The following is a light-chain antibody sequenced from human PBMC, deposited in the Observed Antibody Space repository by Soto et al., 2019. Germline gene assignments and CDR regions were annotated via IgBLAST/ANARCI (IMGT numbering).Light chain of an antibody. V-gene: IGLV2-14*01. CDR3: SSFTSSITYV. Sequence: QSVLTQPASVSGSPGQSLTISCTGTTSDIGFYDYVSWYQQYPGKAPKLLIYGVTIRPSGISNRFSGSKSGSTASLTISGLRDEDEADYYCSSFTSSITYVFGTGTKVTVL. J-gene: IGLJ1*01. CDR1: TSDIGFYDY. CDR2: GVT.